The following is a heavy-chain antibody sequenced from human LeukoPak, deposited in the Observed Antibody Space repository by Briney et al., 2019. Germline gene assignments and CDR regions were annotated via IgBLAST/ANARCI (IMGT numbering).Heavy chain of an antibody. D-gene: IGHD6-19*01. CDR3: ARDGSISGWYSDY. CDR1: GGSMTSYY. J-gene: IGHJ4*02. V-gene: IGHV4-4*07. Sequence: KASETLSLTCTVSGGSMTSYYWSWIRQPAGKGLEWIGRIFTSGSTNYNPSLKSRVTMSVDMSKNLFSLNLTSVTAADTAVYYCARDGSISGWYSDYWGQGTLVTVSS. CDR2: IFTSGST.